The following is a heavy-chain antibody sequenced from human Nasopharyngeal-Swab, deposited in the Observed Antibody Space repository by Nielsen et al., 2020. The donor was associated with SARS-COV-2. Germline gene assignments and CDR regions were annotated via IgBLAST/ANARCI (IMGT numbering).Heavy chain of an antibody. J-gene: IGHJ5*02. CDR1: GGSISSYY. CDR2: ISPSGST. CDR3: ARDDYHYHDSSGYYSNWFDP. V-gene: IGHV4-4*07. D-gene: IGHD3-22*01. Sequence: SETLSLTCTVSGGSISSYYWSWIRQPAGKGLEWIGRISPSGSTNYNPSLKSRVTISVDTSKNQFSLKLSSVTAADTALYYCARDDYHYHDSSGYYSNWFDPWGQGTLVTVSS.